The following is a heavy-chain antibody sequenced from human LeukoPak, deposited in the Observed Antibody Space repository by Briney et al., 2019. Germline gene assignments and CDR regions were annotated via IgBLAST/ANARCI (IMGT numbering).Heavy chain of an antibody. V-gene: IGHV3-48*03. D-gene: IGHD6-19*01. CDR2: ISSSGSII. Sequence: PGGSLRLSCAASGFTFNSYEMNWVRQAPGKGLEWLSFISSSGSIIYYADSMKGRFTISRDNAKNSLYLQMNSLRAEDTAVYYCARGQYTSDWYYFDYWGQGTLATVSS. CDR3: ARGQYTSDWYYFDY. CDR1: GFTFNSYE. J-gene: IGHJ4*02.